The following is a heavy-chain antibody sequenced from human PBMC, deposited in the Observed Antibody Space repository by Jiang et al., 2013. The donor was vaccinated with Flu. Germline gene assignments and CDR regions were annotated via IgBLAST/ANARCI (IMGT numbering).Heavy chain of an antibody. J-gene: IGHJ3*02. V-gene: IGHV1-46*01. CDR3: ARENSGQRAAFDI. CDR1: GYTFSNYY. D-gene: IGHD2-21*01. Sequence: KASGYTFSNYYMHWVRQAPGQGLEWMGTINPIGGSTTYAQKFQGRVTMTRDTSTSTVYMELSSLRSEDTAVYYCARENSGQRAAFDIWGQGTMVTVSS. CDR2: INPIGGST.